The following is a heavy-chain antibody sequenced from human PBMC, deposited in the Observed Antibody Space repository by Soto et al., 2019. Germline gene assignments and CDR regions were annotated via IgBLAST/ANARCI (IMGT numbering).Heavy chain of an antibody. CDR3: ARGSGLIGGAFDI. J-gene: IGHJ3*02. V-gene: IGHV1-3*01. D-gene: IGHD3-22*01. CDR2: INAGNGNT. Sequence: ASVKVSCKASGYTFSSYAVHWLRQSPGQRLEWMGWINAGNGNTKYSQKFQGRVTITRDTSASTVYMEMSSLSSEGTAVYYCARGSGLIGGAFDIWGQGTMVTVSS. CDR1: GYTFSSYA.